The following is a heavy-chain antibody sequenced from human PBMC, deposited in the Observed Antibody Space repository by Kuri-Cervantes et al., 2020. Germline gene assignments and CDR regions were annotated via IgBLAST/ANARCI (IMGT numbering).Heavy chain of an antibody. Sequence: GSLRLSCTVSGGPISSYYWSWIRQPPGKGLEWIGYIYYSGSTNYNPSLKSRVTISVDTSKNQFSLKLSSVTAADTAVYYCARARYYYDSSGYYYYYGMDVWGQGTTVTVSS. V-gene: IGHV4-59*01. CDR2: IYYSGST. CDR3: ARARYYYDSSGYYYYYGMDV. J-gene: IGHJ6*02. CDR1: GGPISSYY. D-gene: IGHD3-22*01.